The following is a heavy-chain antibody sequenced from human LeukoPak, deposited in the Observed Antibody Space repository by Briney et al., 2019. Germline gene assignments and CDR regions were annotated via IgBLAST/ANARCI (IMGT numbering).Heavy chain of an antibody. V-gene: IGHV4-4*07. J-gene: IGHJ4*02. CDR3: ARARARRGTMIVADFDY. Sequence: SETLSLTCIVSGGSISNYYWSWIRQPAGKGLEWIGRIYTSGSTNYNPSLKSRVTMSVDTSKNQFSLKLTSVSAADTAVYYCARARARRGTMIVADFDYWGQGTLVTVSS. CDR2: IYTSGST. D-gene: IGHD3-22*01. CDR1: GGSISNYY.